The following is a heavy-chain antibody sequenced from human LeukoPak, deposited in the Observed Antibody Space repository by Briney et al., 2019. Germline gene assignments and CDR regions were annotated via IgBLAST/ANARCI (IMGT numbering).Heavy chain of an antibody. CDR1: GGSISSYY. CDR2: IYYSGST. CDR3: ARWLQLGPRGYFDY. V-gene: IGHV4-59*01. J-gene: IGHJ4*02. Sequence: SSETLSLTCTVSGGSISSYYWSWIRQPPGKGLEWIGYIYYSGSTNYNPSLKSRVTISVDTSKNQFSLKLSSVTAADTAVYYCARWLQLGPRGYFDYWGQGTLVTVSS. D-gene: IGHD5-24*01.